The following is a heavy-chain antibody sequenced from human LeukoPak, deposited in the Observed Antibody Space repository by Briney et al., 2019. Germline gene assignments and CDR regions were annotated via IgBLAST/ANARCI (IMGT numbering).Heavy chain of an antibody. CDR2: VNYSGST. D-gene: IGHD3-10*01. CDR1: GGSFSDFY. V-gene: IGHV4-34*01. J-gene: IGHJ6*03. CDR3: ARVGDLFRAHRVRGLSPDFYYMDV. Sequence: SETLSLTCAVSGGSFSDFYWNWIRQPPGKGLEWIGEVNYSGSTYYNPSLKSRVIMSVDTSKNQFSLKLSSVTAADTGVYYCARVGDLFRAHRVRGLSPDFYYMDVWGKGTTVTVSS.